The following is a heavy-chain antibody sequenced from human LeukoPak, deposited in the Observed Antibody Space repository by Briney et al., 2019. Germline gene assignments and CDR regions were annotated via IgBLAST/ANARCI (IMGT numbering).Heavy chain of an antibody. CDR3: ARAPHYSNYGPYYYGMDV. CDR2: ISSSSSYT. Sequence: GGSLRLSCAASGLTFSDCYMSWIRQAPGKGLEWVSYISSSSSYTNYADSVKGRFTISRDNAKNSLYLQMNSLRAEDTAVYYCARAPHYSNYGPYYYGMDVWGQGTTVTVSS. J-gene: IGHJ6*02. CDR1: GLTFSDCY. D-gene: IGHD4-11*01. V-gene: IGHV3-11*06.